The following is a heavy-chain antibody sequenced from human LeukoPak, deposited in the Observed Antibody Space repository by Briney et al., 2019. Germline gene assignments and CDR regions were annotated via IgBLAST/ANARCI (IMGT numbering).Heavy chain of an antibody. V-gene: IGHV3-21*01. CDR2: ISSSSSYI. D-gene: IGHD4-23*01. CDR3: ARGLGGNPFDY. Sequence: KTGGSLRLSCAASGFTFSSYSMNWVRQAPGKGLEWVSSISSSSSYIYYADSVKGRFTISRDNAKNSLYLQMNSLRAEVTAVYYCARGLGGNPFDYWGQGTLVTVSS. CDR1: GFTFSSYS. J-gene: IGHJ4*02.